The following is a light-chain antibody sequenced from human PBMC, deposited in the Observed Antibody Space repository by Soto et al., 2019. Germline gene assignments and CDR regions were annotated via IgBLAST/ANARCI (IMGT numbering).Light chain of an antibody. CDR3: SSYTRSSPFYV. CDR1: SSDVGGYNY. V-gene: IGLV2-14*01. CDR2: DVS. J-gene: IGLJ1*01. Sequence: QSALTQPASASGSPGQSITISCTGTSSDVGGYNYVSWYQQHPGKAPKLMIYDVSNRPSGVSNRFSGSKSGNTASLTISGLQAEDEADYYCSSYTRSSPFYVFGTGTKVTVL.